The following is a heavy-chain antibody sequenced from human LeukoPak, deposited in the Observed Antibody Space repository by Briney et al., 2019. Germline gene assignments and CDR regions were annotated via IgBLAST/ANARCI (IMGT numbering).Heavy chain of an antibody. J-gene: IGHJ3*02. V-gene: IGHV3-33*01. Sequence: GRSLRLSCAASGFTFSSYGMHWVRQAPGKGLEWVAAIWYDGSNKYYADSVKGRFTISRDNSKNTLYLQMNSLRAEDTAVYYCARAGLPYIAVAGTFDIWGQGTMVTVSS. CDR1: GFTFSSYG. CDR2: IWYDGSNK. CDR3: ARAGLPYIAVAGTFDI. D-gene: IGHD6-19*01.